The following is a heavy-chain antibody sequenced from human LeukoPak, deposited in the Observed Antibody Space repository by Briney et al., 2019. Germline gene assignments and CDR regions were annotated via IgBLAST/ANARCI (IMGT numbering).Heavy chain of an antibody. V-gene: IGHV3-23*01. CDR2: IGGSGGST. Sequence: GGSLRLSCAASGFTFSSYAMSWVRQAPGKGLEWVSAIGGSGGSTYYADSVKGRFTISRDNSKNTLYLQMNSLRAEDTAVYYCAKAGDYDYIWGSYRIFDYWGQGTLVTVSS. J-gene: IGHJ4*02. CDR3: AKAGDYDYIWGSYRIFDY. D-gene: IGHD3-16*02. CDR1: GFTFSSYA.